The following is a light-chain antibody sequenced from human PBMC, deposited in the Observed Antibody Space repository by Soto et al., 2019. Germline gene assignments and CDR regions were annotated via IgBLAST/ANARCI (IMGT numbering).Light chain of an antibody. CDR1: QSISIY. Sequence: AIRLTQSPSSLSATAGDRVTITCRASQSISIYLAWYQQKPGKAPELLIYDASTLQHGDPSRFSGSGFGTEFTLTISRLQSEDFATYYCQQYFLYPLTFGGGTRVEL. CDR2: DAS. J-gene: IGKJ4*01. CDR3: QQYFLYPLT. V-gene: IGKV1-8*01.